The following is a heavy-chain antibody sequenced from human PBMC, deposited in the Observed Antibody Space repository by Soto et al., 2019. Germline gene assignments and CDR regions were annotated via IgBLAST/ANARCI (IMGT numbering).Heavy chain of an antibody. Sequence: QVQLQESGPGLVKPSETLSLTCTVSGGSIYRSAYYWGWIRQPPGRGLEWIGNIDYNGVTYSNPSLKRRVTISRDTSKNQFSLKLTSVTAADTALYYCGKVLVGATGHTDSDSWGPGTLVAVSS. CDR2: IDYNGVT. J-gene: IGHJ4*02. CDR1: GGSIYRSAYY. V-gene: IGHV4-39*01. CDR3: GKVLVGATGHTDSDS. D-gene: IGHD2-15*01.